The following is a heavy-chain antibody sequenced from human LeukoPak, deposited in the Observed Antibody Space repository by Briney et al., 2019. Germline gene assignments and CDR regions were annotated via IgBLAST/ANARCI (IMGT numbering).Heavy chain of an antibody. CDR1: GGSISSSSYY. Sequence: SETLSLTCTVSGGSISSSSYYWGWIRQPPGKGLEWIGSIYYSGSTYYNPSLKSRVTISVDTSKNQFSLKLSSVTAADTAVYYCASLKKTVVPAAMNAFDIWGQGTMVTVSS. D-gene: IGHD2-2*01. CDR3: ASLKKTVVPAAMNAFDI. V-gene: IGHV4-39*01. J-gene: IGHJ3*02. CDR2: IYYSGST.